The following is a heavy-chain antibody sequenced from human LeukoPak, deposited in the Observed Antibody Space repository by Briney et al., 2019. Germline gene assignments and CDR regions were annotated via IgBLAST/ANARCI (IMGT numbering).Heavy chain of an antibody. CDR3: AKSNVRGTWTTPFDY. CDR2: ISYDGSKK. J-gene: IGHJ4*02. D-gene: IGHD3-10*02. Sequence: PGGSLRLSCAASGFTFSSYGMHWVRQAPGKGLEWVAVISYDGSKKYYADSVKRRFTISRDNSKNTLYLQMNSLRAEDTAVYYCAKSNVRGTWTTPFDYWGQGTLVTVSS. CDR1: GFTFSSYG. V-gene: IGHV3-30*18.